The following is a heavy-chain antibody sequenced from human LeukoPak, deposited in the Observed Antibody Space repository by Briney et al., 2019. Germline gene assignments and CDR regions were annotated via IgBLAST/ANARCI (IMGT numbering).Heavy chain of an antibody. Sequence: SETLSLTCTVSGGSTSSYYWSWIRQPPGKGLEWLGYIYYSGSTNYNPSLKSRVTISVDTSKNQFSLKLSSVTAADTAVYYCARGYSSGYYYGLYNWFDPWGQGTLVTVSS. CDR2: IYYSGST. CDR3: ARGYSSGYYYGLYNWFDP. CDR1: GGSTSSYY. J-gene: IGHJ5*02. D-gene: IGHD3-22*01. V-gene: IGHV4-59*01.